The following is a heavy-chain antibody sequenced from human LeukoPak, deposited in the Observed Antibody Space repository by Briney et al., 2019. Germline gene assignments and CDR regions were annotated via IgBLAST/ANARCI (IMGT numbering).Heavy chain of an antibody. J-gene: IGHJ4*02. CDR1: GFTFSSYW. V-gene: IGHV3-7*01. Sequence: GGSLRLSCAASGFTFSSYWMSWVRQAPGKRPQWVANIKQDGSETYYVDSVKGRFTISRGNAKNSLYLQMNSLRAEDTAVYYCARDFTYERFDYWGQGALVTVSS. CDR3: ARDFTYERFDY. D-gene: IGHD3-16*01. CDR2: IKQDGSET.